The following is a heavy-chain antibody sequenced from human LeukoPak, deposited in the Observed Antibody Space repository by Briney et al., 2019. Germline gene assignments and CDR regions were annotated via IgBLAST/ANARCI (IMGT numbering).Heavy chain of an antibody. CDR1: GYIFTSYG. CDR2: ITVYNGDT. D-gene: IGHD3-22*01. V-gene: IGHV1-18*01. Sequence: ASVRVSCKASGYIFTSYGITWVRQAPAQGLEWMGWITVYNGDTNYAQKFQGRVTMTTDTSTSTAYMELRILRSDDTAVYYCARMGVYYYDSSSPEGYAFDIWGQGTMVTVSS. J-gene: IGHJ3*02. CDR3: ARMGVYYYDSSSPEGYAFDI.